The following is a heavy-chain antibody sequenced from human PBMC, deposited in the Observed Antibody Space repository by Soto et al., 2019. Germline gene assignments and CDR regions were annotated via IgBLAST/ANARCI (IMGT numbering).Heavy chain of an antibody. CDR2: IIDSGGST. Sequence: PGGSLRLSCAASGFTFSTYSMNWVRKAPGKGLEWVSDIIDSGGSTYYADSVKGRFTISGDNSKSTLYLQMNSLRAEDTALYYCAKGRSYYYYYGVDVWGQGTTVTVSS. J-gene: IGHJ6*02. CDR3: AKGRSYYYYYGVDV. V-gene: IGHV3-23*01. CDR1: GFTFSTYS.